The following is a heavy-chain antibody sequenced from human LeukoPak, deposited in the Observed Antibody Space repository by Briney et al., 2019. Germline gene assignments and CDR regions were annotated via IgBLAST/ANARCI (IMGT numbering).Heavy chain of an antibody. CDR3: GRDRAYQIDY. Sequence: PGGSLRLSCAASEFTFSTYWMHWIRQAPGKGLVWVSSINSDGTTTSYADSVKGRFTISRDNAKNTLYLQMNNLRAEDTAVYYCGRDRAYQIDYWGQGTLVTASS. D-gene: IGHD2-21*01. CDR1: EFTFSTYW. J-gene: IGHJ4*02. V-gene: IGHV3-74*01. CDR2: INSDGTTT.